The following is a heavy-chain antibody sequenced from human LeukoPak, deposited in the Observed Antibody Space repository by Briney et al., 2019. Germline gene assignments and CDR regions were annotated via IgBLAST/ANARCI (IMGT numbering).Heavy chain of an antibody. Sequence: GGSLRLSFAASGFTFDDYTMHWVRQAPGKGLEWVSLISWDGGSTYYADSVKGRFTISRDNAKNSLYLQMNSLRAEDTAVYYCAELGITMIGGVWGKGTTVTISS. CDR1: GFTFDDYT. CDR3: AELGITMIGGV. J-gene: IGHJ6*04. D-gene: IGHD3-10*02. CDR2: ISWDGGST. V-gene: IGHV3-43*01.